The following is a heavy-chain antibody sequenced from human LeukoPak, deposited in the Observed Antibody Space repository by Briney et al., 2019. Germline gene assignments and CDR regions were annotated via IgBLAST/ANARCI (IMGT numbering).Heavy chain of an antibody. CDR2: IWYDGSNK. Sequence: PGGSLRLSCAASGFTFSTYGVHWVRQAPGKGLEWVAVIWYDGSNKYYADSVKGRFTISRDNSKNTLYLQMNSLRAEDTAVYYCARFAGYSSSWPLDYWGQGTLVTVSS. D-gene: IGHD6-13*01. V-gene: IGHV3-33*01. J-gene: IGHJ4*02. CDR3: ARFAGYSSSWPLDY. CDR1: GFTFSTYG.